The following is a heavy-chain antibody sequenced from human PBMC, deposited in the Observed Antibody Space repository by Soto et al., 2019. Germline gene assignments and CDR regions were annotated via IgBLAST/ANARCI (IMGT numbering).Heavy chain of an antibody. J-gene: IGHJ5*02. CDR2: IYYSGST. CDR3: ARDPGYYDILTGYSAGWFDP. D-gene: IGHD3-9*01. CDR1: GGSVSSGSYY. V-gene: IGHV4-61*01. Sequence: PSETLSLTCTVSGGSVSSGSYYWSWIRQPPGKGLEWIGYIYYSGSTNYNPSLKSRVTISVDTSKNQFSLKLSSVTAADTAVYYCARDPGYYDILTGYSAGWFDPWGQGTLVTVSS.